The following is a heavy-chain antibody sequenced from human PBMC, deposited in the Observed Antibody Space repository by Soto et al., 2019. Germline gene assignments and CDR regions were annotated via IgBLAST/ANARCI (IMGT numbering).Heavy chain of an antibody. Sequence: LSCAASGFTFSSYAMSWVRQAPGKGLEWVSAISGSGGSTYYADSVRGRLSISRDNSKNTLYLQMNSLRAEDTAVYYCVKTRLGYGSRCCGDAFESWRQGTRVTVSS. V-gene: IGHV3-23*01. CDR3: VKTRLGYGSRCCGDAFES. J-gene: IGHJ3*02. CDR1: GFTFSSYA. D-gene: IGHD5-18*01. CDR2: ISGSGGST.